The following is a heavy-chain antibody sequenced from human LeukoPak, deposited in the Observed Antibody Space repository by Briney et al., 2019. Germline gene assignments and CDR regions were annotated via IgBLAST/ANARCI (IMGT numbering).Heavy chain of an antibody. CDR3: ARSYSSSWYLGKNWFDP. Sequence: GASVKVSCKASGGTFSSYAISWVRQAPGQGLEWMGGIIPIFGTANYAQKFQGRVTITADKSTSTAYMELSSLRSEDTAVYYCARSYSSSWYLGKNWFDPWGQGTLVTVPS. J-gene: IGHJ5*02. V-gene: IGHV1-69*06. D-gene: IGHD6-13*01. CDR1: GGTFSSYA. CDR2: IIPIFGTA.